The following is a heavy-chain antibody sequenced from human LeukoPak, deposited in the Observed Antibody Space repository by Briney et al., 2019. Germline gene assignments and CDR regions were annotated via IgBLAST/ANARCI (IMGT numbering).Heavy chain of an antibody. V-gene: IGHV3-33*01. J-gene: IGHJ3*02. Sequence: PGGSLRLSCAASGFTFSSYGMHWVRQAPGKGLEWVAVIWYDGSNKYYADSVKGRFTISRDNSKNMLYLQMNSLRAEDTAVYYCARDGVRRFGELNAFDIWGQGTMVTVSS. CDR2: IWYDGSNK. CDR1: GFTFSSYG. D-gene: IGHD3-10*01. CDR3: ARDGVRRFGELNAFDI.